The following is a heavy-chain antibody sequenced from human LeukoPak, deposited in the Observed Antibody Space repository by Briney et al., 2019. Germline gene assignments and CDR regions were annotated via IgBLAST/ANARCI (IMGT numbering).Heavy chain of an antibody. D-gene: IGHD4-17*01. CDR3: ASNDYRDEGIDS. CDR1: GFTVSTNY. CDR2: IYKAGDP. V-gene: IGHV3-53*01. Sequence: PGGSLRLSCAASGFTVSTNYMTWVRQAPGKGLEWVSVIYKAGDPYNADSVKGRFSISRDNRKNMLYLQMNSLRAEDTAVYFCASNDYRDEGIDSWGQGTLVTVSS. J-gene: IGHJ4*02.